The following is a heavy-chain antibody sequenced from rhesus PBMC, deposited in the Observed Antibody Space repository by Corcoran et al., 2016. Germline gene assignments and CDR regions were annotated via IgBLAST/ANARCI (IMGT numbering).Heavy chain of an antibody. V-gene: IGHV2-1*01. J-gene: IGHJ4*01. CDR3: TRYLRSNFYFDY. CDR1: GFSLNTTGMG. D-gene: IGHD2-15*01. Sequence: QVTLKESGPALVKTTQTLTLTCILSGFSLNTTGMGVGWIRQPPGKTLEWLAHIYWDDEKRLNTSLKSRLTISKDTSKIQLVLTMTNMDPVDTATYYCTRYLRSNFYFDYWGQGVLVTVSS. CDR2: IYWDDEK.